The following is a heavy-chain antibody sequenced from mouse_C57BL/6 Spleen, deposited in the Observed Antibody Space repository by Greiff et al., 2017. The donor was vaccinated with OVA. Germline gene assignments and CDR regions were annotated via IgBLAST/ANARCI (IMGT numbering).Heavy chain of an antibody. J-gene: IGHJ3*01. CDR3: TITTVVAPSFAY. Sequence: VQLQQSGAELVRPGASVKLSCTASGFNITDYYMHWVKQRPEQGLEWIGRIDPEDGDTEYAPKFPGKATMTADTSSNTAYLQLSSLTSEDTAVYYCTITTVVAPSFAYWGQGTLVTVSA. CDR2: IDPEDGDT. V-gene: IGHV14-1*01. CDR1: GFNITDYY. D-gene: IGHD1-1*01.